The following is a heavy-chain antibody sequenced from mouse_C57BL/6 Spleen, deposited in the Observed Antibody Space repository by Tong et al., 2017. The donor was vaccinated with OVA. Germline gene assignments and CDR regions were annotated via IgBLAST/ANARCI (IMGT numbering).Heavy chain of an antibody. J-gene: IGHJ4*01. D-gene: IGHD2-1*01. CDR3: ASIYYGKRDAMDY. CDR1: GYTLTSYW. V-gene: IGHV1-7*01. Sequence: VQLQESGAELAKPGASVKLSCKASGYTLTSYWMHWVKQRPGQGLEWIGYINPSSGYTKYNQKFKDKATLTADKSSSTAYMQLSSLTSEDSAVYYCASIYYGKRDAMDYWGQGTSVTASS. CDR2: INPSSGYT.